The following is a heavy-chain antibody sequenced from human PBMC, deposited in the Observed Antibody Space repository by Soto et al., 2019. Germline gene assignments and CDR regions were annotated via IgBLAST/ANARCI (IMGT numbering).Heavy chain of an antibody. CDR1: GYTLTELS. J-gene: IGHJ6*02. CDR3: ATSIITIFGVVTRLDGMDV. CDR2: FDPEDGET. V-gene: IGHV1-24*01. D-gene: IGHD3-3*01. Sequence: GASVKVSCKVSGYTLTELSMHWVRQAPGKGLEWMGGFDPEDGETIYAQKFQGRVTMTEDTSTDTAYMELSSLRSEDTAVYYCATSIITIFGVVTRLDGMDVWGQGTTVTVSS.